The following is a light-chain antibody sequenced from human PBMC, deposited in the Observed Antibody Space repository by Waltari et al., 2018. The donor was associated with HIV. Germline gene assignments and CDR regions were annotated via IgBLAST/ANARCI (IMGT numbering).Light chain of an antibody. Sequence: QSALTQPASVSGSPGQSITISCTGTSSNVGSDDLVSWYQQHPGEAPKLIIYGVTKRPSGVSILFSGAKSGNTASLTISGLQAEDEADYYCCSCPRSGIRYVFGTGTKVTVL. J-gene: IGLJ1*01. CDR2: GVT. CDR1: SSNVGSDDL. V-gene: IGLV2-23*02. CDR3: CSCPRSGIRYV.